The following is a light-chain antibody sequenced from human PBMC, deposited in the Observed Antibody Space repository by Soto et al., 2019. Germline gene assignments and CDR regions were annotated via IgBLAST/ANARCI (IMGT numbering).Light chain of an antibody. CDR1: QSVSSN. Sequence: EIVLTQSPATLSVSPGERATLSCRASQSVSSNLAWLQQKPGQAPRLLIYGASTRAAGVPARFSGSGSETEFTLTISSLQSEDFAVYYCQQYNDWPPRYTFGQGTKLEIK. V-gene: IGKV3-15*01. CDR3: QQYNDWPPRYT. J-gene: IGKJ2*01. CDR2: GAS.